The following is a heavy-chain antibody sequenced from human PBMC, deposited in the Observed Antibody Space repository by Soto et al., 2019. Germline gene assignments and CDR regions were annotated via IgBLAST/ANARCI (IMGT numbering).Heavy chain of an antibody. J-gene: IGHJ4*02. CDR1: GFTFSNYG. CDR2: ISDDGVSK. D-gene: IGHD3-10*01. CDR3: ARAYYFGSGTSYTLYY. Sequence: PGGSLRLSCAASGFTFSNYGMHWVRQAPGKGLEWVAAISDDGVSKYYADSVQGRFTISRDNSESAVFLQMNSLRPDDTALYFCARAYYFGSGTSYTLYYWGQGTQVTVPQ. V-gene: IGHV3-30*03.